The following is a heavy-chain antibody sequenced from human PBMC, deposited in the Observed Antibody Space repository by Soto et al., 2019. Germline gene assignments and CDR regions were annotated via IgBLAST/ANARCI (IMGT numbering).Heavy chain of an antibody. CDR2: IYYSGST. Sequence: QLQLQESGPGLVKPSETLSLTCTVSGGSISSSSYYWGWIRQPPGKGLEWIGSIYYSGSTYYNPSLKSRVTISVDTSKNQFSLKLSSVTAADTAVYYCARRSISWYGGMFDPWGQGTLVTVSS. J-gene: IGHJ5*02. D-gene: IGHD6-13*01. V-gene: IGHV4-39*01. CDR3: ARRSISWYGGMFDP. CDR1: GGSISSSSYY.